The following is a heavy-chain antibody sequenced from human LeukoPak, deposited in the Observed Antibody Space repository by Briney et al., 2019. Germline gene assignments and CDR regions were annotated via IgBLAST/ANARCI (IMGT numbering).Heavy chain of an antibody. J-gene: IGHJ5*02. D-gene: IGHD1-26*01. CDR2: IYTSGST. Sequence: PSETLSLTCTVSGGSISSYYWSWIRQPAGKGLEWIGRIYTSGSTNYNPSLKSRVTMSVDRSKNQFSLKLNSVTAADTAVYFCAREAPSTYYNWFDPWGQGTLVTVSS. V-gene: IGHV4-4*07. CDR3: AREAPSTYYNWFDP. CDR1: GGSISSYY.